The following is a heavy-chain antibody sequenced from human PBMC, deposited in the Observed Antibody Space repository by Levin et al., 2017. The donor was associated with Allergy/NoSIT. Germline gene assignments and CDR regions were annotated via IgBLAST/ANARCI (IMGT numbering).Heavy chain of an antibody. V-gene: IGHV5-51*01. Sequence: KVSCKGSGYSFTSYWIGWVRQMPGKGLEWMGIIYPGDSDTRYSPSFQGQVTISADKSITTAYLQWSSLKASDTAIYYCARSKSGVKYNWLDPWGQGTLVTVSS. D-gene: IGHD3-3*01. CDR2: IYPGDSDT. CDR3: ARSKSGVKYNWLDP. J-gene: IGHJ5*02. CDR1: GYSFTSYW.